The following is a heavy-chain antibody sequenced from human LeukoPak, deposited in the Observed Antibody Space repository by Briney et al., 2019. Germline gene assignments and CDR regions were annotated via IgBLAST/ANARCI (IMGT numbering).Heavy chain of an antibody. Sequence: PGGSLRLSCAASGFTFAGYPMTWVRQAPGKGLEWVSVISENVITTYYSDSVKGRFTISRDNSKNTLYLQMNSLRAEDTAIYYCTKSRGIYDNSGWRTFDYWGQGTLVTVSP. D-gene: IGHD3-22*01. J-gene: IGHJ4*02. CDR3: TKSRGIYDNSGWRTFDY. CDR2: ISENVITT. V-gene: IGHV3-23*01. CDR1: GFTFAGYP.